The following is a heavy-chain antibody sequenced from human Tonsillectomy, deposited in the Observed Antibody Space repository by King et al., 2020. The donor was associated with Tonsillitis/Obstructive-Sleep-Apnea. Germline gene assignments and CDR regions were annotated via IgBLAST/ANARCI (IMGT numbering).Heavy chain of an antibody. CDR1: GFTFSSYW. V-gene: IGHV3-7*01. D-gene: IGHD6-6*01. Sequence: VQLVESGGGLVQPGGSLRLSCAASGFTFSSYWMSWVRQAPGKGLEWVANIKHDGSVKYYVDSVKGRFTISRDNAKNSLYLKMRGLRAEDTAVYYCARPRENPPLDYSSSSGGAGYYYFYMDVWGKGTTVTVSS. J-gene: IGHJ6*03. CDR3: ARPRENPPLDYSSSSGGAGYYYFYMDV. CDR2: IKHDGSVK.